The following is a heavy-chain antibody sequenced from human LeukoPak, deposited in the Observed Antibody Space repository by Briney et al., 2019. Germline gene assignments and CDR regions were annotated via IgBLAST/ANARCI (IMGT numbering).Heavy chain of an antibody. CDR3: ARSSNYDAFDI. CDR1: GFTFSSYG. CDR2: ISYDGSLK. J-gene: IGHJ3*02. D-gene: IGHD4-11*01. Sequence: GGSLRLSCAASGFTFSSYGMHWVRQAPGKGLEWVAVISYDGSLKFYADSVKGRFTISRDNSQNTLYLQMDSLRAEDTAVYYCARSSNYDAFDIWGQGTMVTVSS. V-gene: IGHV3-30*03.